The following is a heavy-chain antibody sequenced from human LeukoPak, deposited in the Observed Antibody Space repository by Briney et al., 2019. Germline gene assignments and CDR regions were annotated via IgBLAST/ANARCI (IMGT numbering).Heavy chain of an antibody. CDR1: GGSISSYY. V-gene: IGHV4-59*01. CDR2: IYYSGST. CDR3: ASGAYGDYVYYFDY. Sequence: PSETLSLTCTVSGGSISSYYWSWIRQPPGKGLEWIGYIYYSGSTNYNPSLKSRVTISVDTSKNQFSLKLSSVTAADTAVYYCASGAYGDYVYYFDYWGQGTLVTVSS. J-gene: IGHJ4*02. D-gene: IGHD4-17*01.